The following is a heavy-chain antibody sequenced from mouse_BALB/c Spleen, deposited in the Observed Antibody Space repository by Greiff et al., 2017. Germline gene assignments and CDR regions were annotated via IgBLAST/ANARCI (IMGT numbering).Heavy chain of an antibody. Sequence: EVKLMESGGGLVKPGGSLKLSCAASGFTFSSYTMSWVRQTPEKRLEWVATISSGGSYTYYPDSVKGRFTISRDNAKNTLYLQMSSLKSEDTAMYYCTRDRTTANYFDYWGQGTTLTVSS. J-gene: IGHJ2*01. CDR1: GFTFSSYT. V-gene: IGHV5-6-4*01. D-gene: IGHD1-2*01. CDR2: ISSGGSYT. CDR3: TRDRTTANYFDY.